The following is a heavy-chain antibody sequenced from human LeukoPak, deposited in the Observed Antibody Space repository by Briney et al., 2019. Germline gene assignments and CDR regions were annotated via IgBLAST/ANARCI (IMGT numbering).Heavy chain of an antibody. J-gene: IGHJ6*03. CDR2: IYPGDSDT. CDR3: ARHGGIAAAPETYYYYYYMDV. V-gene: IGHV5-51*01. CDR1: GYSFTSYW. Sequence: GESLKISCKGSGYSFTSYWIGWVRQMPGKGLEWMGIIYPGDSDTRYSPSFQGQVTISADKSISTAYLQWSSLKASDTAMYYCARHGGIAAAPETYYYYYYMDVWGKGTTVTVSS. D-gene: IGHD6-13*01.